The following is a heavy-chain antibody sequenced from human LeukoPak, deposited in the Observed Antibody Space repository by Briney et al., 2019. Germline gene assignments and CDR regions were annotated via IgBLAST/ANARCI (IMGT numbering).Heavy chain of an antibody. CDR1: GYTFSSYG. CDR3: ARDVGDIVTVPAAISVP. D-gene: IGHD2-2*01. Sequence: ASMKVSCEASGYTFSSYGISWVRQAPGQGLEWMGWISAYNGNTNYAQMVQGRVTMTTDTSTSTAYMEVRSLRSDDTAMYYCARDVGDIVTVPAAISVPWGQGTLVTVPS. CDR2: ISAYNGNT. J-gene: IGHJ5*02. V-gene: IGHV1-18*01.